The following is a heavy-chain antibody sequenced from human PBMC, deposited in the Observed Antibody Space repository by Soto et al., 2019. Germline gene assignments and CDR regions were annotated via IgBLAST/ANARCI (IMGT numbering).Heavy chain of an antibody. J-gene: IGHJ4*02. CDR1: GGSFSGYY. CDR3: ARGPPLGY. CDR2: INHSGST. Sequence: SETLSLTCAVYGGSFSGYYWSWIRQPPGKGLEWIGEINHSGSTYYSPSLKSRVTISVDRSKNQFSLKLSSVTAADTAVYYCARGPPLGYWGQGTLVTVPS. V-gene: IGHV4-34*01.